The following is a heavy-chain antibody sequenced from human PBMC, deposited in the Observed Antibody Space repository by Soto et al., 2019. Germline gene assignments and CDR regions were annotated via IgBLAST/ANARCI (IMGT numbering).Heavy chain of an antibody. CDR2: LSGSGANT. J-gene: IGHJ4*02. CDR1: GFTFSNYA. Sequence: PGGSLRLSCAASGFTFSNYAISWVRQAPGKGLEWVSGLSGSGANTYYAESVKGRFTISRDNSKNTLSLQMNSLRAEDTAVYYCAKDSAWDGTYSWGQGTLVTVSS. CDR3: AKDSAWDGTYS. V-gene: IGHV3-23*01. D-gene: IGHD1-26*01.